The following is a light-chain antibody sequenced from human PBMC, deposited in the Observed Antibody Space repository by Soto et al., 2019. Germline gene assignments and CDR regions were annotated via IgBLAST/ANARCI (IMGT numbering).Light chain of an antibody. CDR3: QQRSSWPPTT. CDR2: DAF. Sequence: EIVLTQSPATLSLSPGERATLSCRASQSVSTYLAWYQQKPGQAPRLLIYDAFNRATGIPARFSGSGSGTDFTLTISSLEPEDFAVYYCQQRSSWPPTTFGQGTKVDIK. J-gene: IGKJ2*01. V-gene: IGKV3-11*01. CDR1: QSVSTY.